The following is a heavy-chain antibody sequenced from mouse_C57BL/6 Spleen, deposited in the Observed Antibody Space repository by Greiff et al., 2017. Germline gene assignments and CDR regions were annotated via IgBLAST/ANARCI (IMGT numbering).Heavy chain of an antibody. Sequence: VQLQQSGPELVKPGASVKISCKASGYTFTDYYMNWVKQSHGKSLEWIGDINPNNGGTSYNQKFKGKATLTVDKSSSTAYMELRSLTSEDSAVYYCAIGDWFAYWGQGTLVTVSA. J-gene: IGHJ3*01. CDR1: GYTFTDYY. CDR3: AIGDWFAY. V-gene: IGHV1-26*01. CDR2: INPNNGGT.